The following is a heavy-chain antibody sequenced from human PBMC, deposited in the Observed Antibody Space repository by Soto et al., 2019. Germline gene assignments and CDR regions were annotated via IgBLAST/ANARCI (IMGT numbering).Heavy chain of an antibody. Sequence: VKVSCKASGYSFTNNDVTWVRQATGQGLEWMGWMNPGSGDTGYAQKFQGRVTMTRDISIATAYMELSSLRSDDTAIYYCARMATFGSLNWFDPWGQGTLVTVSS. J-gene: IGHJ5*02. CDR2: MNPGSGDT. CDR3: ARMATFGSLNWFDP. V-gene: IGHV1-8*01. CDR1: GYSFTNND. D-gene: IGHD3-16*01.